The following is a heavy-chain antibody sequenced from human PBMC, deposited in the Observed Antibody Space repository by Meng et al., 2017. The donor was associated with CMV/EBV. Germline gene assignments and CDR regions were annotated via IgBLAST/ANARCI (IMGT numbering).Heavy chain of an antibody. CDR1: GYTFTSYA. CDR3: ARDFSWDSSGYHY. CDR2: INAGNGNT. Sequence: CKASGYTFTSYAMHWVRQAPGQRLEWMGWINAGNGNTKYSQKFQGRVTITRDTSASTAYMELSSLRSEDTAVYCCARDFSWDSSGYHYWGQGTLVTVSS. J-gene: IGHJ4*02. V-gene: IGHV1-3*01. D-gene: IGHD3-22*01.